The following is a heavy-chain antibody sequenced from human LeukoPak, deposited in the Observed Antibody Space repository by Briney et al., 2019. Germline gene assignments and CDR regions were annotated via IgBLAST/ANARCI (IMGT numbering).Heavy chain of an antibody. J-gene: IGHJ4*02. D-gene: IGHD3-22*01. CDR3: ARNDSSGYFDY. CDR2: VYHSGST. Sequence: SETLSLTCAVSDYSISSGNYWGWIRQPPGKGLEWIGSVYHSGSTHYSPSLKSRVTISVDTSKNQFSQKLRSVTAADTAVYYCARNDSSGYFDYWGQGTLVTVSS. V-gene: IGHV4-38-2*01. CDR1: DYSISSGNY.